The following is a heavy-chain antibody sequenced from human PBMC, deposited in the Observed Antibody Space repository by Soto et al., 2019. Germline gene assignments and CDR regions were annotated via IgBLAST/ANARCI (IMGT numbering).Heavy chain of an antibody. CDR1: GFSVSSSH. CDR2: IYSGGPT. CDR3: ARGTLTSIDMVDY. J-gene: IGHJ4*02. D-gene: IGHD2-21*01. Sequence: GGSLRLSCEASGFSVSSSHMIWVRQAPGKGLEWVSVIYSGGPTYYAVSVKGRFTISRDRSKNTVYLQINSLTAEDTAVYYCARGTLTSIDMVDYWGQGTLVTVSS. V-gene: IGHV3-53*01.